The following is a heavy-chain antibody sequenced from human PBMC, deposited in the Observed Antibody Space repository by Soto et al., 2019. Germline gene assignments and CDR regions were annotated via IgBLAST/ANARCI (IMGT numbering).Heavy chain of an antibody. CDR3: ARGRPPFSSRPNWFDP. Sequence: ASVKVSCKASGYTFTSYYMHWVRQAPGQGLEWMGIINPSGGSTSYAQKLQGRVTMTTDTSTSTAYMELRSLRSDDTAVYYCARGRPPFSSRPNWFDPWGQGTLVTVSS. J-gene: IGHJ5*02. V-gene: IGHV1-46*01. CDR1: GYTFTSYY. D-gene: IGHD6-13*01. CDR2: INPSGGST.